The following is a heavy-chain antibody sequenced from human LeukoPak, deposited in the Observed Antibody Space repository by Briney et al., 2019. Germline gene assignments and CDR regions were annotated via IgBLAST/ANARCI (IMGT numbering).Heavy chain of an antibody. J-gene: IGHJ4*02. CDR2: IYSDGST. Sequence: GGSLSLSCAVSGFTVSSNYMSCVRQAPGKGLEWVSVIYSDGSTYSADSVKGRFTISRDNSKNTLYPQINSLRAKATAVYYCARGIAAAGTALYNWGQGTLLTVSS. CDR3: ARGIAAAGTALYN. CDR1: GFTVSSNY. D-gene: IGHD6-13*01. V-gene: IGHV3-53*01.